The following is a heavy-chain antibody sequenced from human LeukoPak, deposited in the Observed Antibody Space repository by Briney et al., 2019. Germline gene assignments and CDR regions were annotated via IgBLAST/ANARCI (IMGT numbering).Heavy chain of an antibody. CDR2: ISSSSSYI. Sequence: GGSLRLSCAASGFTFSSYSMNWVRQAPGKGLEWVSSISSSSSYIYYADSVKGRFTISRDNAKNSLYLQMNSLRAEDTAVYYCGVVVDTMVRGVIITQGPIDYWGQGTLVTVSS. CDR3: GVVVDTMVRGVIITQGPIDY. D-gene: IGHD3-10*01. V-gene: IGHV3-21*01. CDR1: GFTFSSYS. J-gene: IGHJ4*02.